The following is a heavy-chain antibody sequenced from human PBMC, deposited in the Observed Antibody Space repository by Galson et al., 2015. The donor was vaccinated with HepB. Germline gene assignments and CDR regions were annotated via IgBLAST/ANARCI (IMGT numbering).Heavy chain of an antibody. Sequence: ETLSLTCAVYGGSFSGYYWSWIRQPPGKGLEWIGEINHSGSTNYNPSLKSRVTISVDTSKNQFSLKLSSVTAADTAVYYCARVPRKYSSSPVGWFDPWGQGTLVTVSS. CDR2: INHSGST. CDR1: GGSFSGYY. CDR3: ARVPRKYSSSPVGWFDP. D-gene: IGHD6-6*01. V-gene: IGHV4-34*01. J-gene: IGHJ5*02.